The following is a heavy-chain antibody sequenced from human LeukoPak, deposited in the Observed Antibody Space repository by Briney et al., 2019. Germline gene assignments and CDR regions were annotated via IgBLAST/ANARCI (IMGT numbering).Heavy chain of an antibody. V-gene: IGHV3-48*02. CDR3: ARVHRGYSYGRLDY. J-gene: IGHJ4*02. CDR1: GFAFSDYS. CDR2: ISSSDNTI. D-gene: IGHD5-18*01. Sequence: QTGGSLRLSCAASGFAFSDYSMNWVRQAQGMGLEWVSYISSSDNTIHYADSVKGRFTISRDNAKNSLYLEMNSLRDEDTAVYYCARVHRGYSYGRLDYWGQGTLVTVSS.